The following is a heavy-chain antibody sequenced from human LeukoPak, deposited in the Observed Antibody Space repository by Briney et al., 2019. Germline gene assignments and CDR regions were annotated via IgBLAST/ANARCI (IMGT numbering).Heavy chain of an antibody. J-gene: IGHJ4*02. D-gene: IGHD1-26*01. Sequence: ASVKVSCKVSGYTLTELSMHWVRQAPGKGLEWMGGFDPEDGETIYAQKFQGGVTMTEDTSTDTAYMELSNLRSEDTAVYYCATSHGSGSPVDYWGQGTLVTVSS. V-gene: IGHV1-24*01. CDR3: ATSHGSGSPVDY. CDR2: FDPEDGET. CDR1: GYTLTELS.